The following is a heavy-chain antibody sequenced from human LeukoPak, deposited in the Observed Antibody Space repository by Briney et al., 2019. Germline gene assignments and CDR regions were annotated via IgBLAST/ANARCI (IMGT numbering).Heavy chain of an antibody. CDR2: MNPNSGNT. Sequence: GASVKVSCKASGYTFTSYDINWVRQATGQGLEWMGWMNPNSGNTGYAQKFQGRVTMTRNTSISTAYMELSSLRSEDTAVYYCAKAYNWKSEYPGATAYWGQGTLVTVSS. J-gene: IGHJ4*02. V-gene: IGHV1-8*01. D-gene: IGHD1-20*01. CDR1: GYTFTSYD. CDR3: AKAYNWKSEYPGATAY.